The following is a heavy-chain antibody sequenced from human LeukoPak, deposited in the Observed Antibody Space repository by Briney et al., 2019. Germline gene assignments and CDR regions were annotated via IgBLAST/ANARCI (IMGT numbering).Heavy chain of an antibody. CDR3: ARDPRGPFYGSGSYYGSSMGDY. V-gene: IGHV3-74*01. CDR1: GFTFSSYW. CDR2: INSDGSST. D-gene: IGHD3-10*01. J-gene: IGHJ4*02. Sequence: GGSLRLSCAASGFTFSSYWMHWVRQAPGKGLVWVSRINSDGSSTSYADSVKGRFTISRDNAKNTLYLQMNSLRAEDTAVYYCARDPRGPFYGSGSYYGSSMGDYWGQGTLVTVSS.